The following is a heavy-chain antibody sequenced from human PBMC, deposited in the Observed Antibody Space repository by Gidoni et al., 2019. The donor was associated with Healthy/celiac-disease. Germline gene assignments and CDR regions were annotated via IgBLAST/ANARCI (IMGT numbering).Heavy chain of an antibody. J-gene: IGHJ4*02. V-gene: IGHV4-34*01. Sequence: QVQLQQWGAGLLKPSETLSLTCAVYGGSFSGYYWSWIRQPPGKGLEWIGEINHSGSTNYNPSLKSRVTISVDTSKNQFSLKLSSVTAADTAVYYCARGRVTMVRGAKSYFDYWGQGTLVTVSS. D-gene: IGHD3-10*01. CDR2: INHSGST. CDR1: GGSFSGYY. CDR3: ARGRVTMVRGAKSYFDY.